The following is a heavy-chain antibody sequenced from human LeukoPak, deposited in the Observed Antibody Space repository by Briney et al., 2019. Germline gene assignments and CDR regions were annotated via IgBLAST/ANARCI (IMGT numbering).Heavy chain of an antibody. CDR2: ISSSGSTI. D-gene: IGHD1-26*01. J-gene: IGHJ4*02. Sequence: PGGSLRLSCAASGFTLSSYWMSWVRQAPGKGLEWVSYISSSGSTIYYADSVKGRFTISRDNAKNSLYLQMNSLRAEDTAVYYCARDGYSGSYFDYWGQGTLVTVSS. V-gene: IGHV3-48*03. CDR3: ARDGYSGSYFDY. CDR1: GFTLSSYW.